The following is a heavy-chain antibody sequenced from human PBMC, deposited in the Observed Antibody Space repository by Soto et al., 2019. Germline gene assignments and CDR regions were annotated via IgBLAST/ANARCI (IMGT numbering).Heavy chain of an antibody. V-gene: IGHV3-72*01. Sequence: GGSLRLSCVASGFTFNDHYIDWVRQAPGTGLEWVGRSRNKANSYTTEYAASVKGRFTISRDESKNSVYLQMNSLKIEDTAVYYCARDPHYGDSAVWRQGTMVTVSS. CDR3: ARDPHYGDSAV. D-gene: IGHD4-17*01. CDR1: GFTFNDHY. CDR2: SRNKANSYTT. J-gene: IGHJ4*02.